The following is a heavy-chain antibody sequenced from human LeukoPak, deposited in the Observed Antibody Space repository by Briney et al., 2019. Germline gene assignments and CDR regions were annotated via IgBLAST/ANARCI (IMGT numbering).Heavy chain of an antibody. D-gene: IGHD6-19*01. CDR3: ARGWQWLVPLDY. V-gene: IGHV1-18*01. CDR1: GYTLTELS. Sequence: ASVKVSCKVSGYTLTELSMHWVRQAPGQGLEWMGWISAYNGNTNYAQKLQGRVTMTTDTSTSTAYMELRSLRSDDTAVYYCARGWQWLVPLDYWGQGTLVTVSS. J-gene: IGHJ4*02. CDR2: ISAYNGNT.